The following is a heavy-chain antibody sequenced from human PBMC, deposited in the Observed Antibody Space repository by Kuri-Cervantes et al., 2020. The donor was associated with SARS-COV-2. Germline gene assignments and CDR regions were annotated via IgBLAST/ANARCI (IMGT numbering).Heavy chain of an antibody. CDR2: INPDGSYT. D-gene: IGHD1-1*01. CDR1: GFTFSGHW. Sequence: ETLSLICAASGFTFSGHWIHWVRQAPGKGLVWVSRINPDGSYTNNADSVKGRFTLSRDNAKNMLFLQMNSLRAEDTAVYYCVRDGDHWNFDYWGQGTLVTVSS. V-gene: IGHV3-74*01. J-gene: IGHJ4*02. CDR3: VRDGDHWNFDY.